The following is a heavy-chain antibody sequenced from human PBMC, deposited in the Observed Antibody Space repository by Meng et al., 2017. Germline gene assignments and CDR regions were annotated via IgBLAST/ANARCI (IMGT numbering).Heavy chain of an antibody. Sequence: GESLKISCAASGFTFSSYSMNWVRQAPGKGLEWVSSISSSSSYIYYADSVKGRFTISRDNAKNSLYLQMNSLRAEDTAVYYCARAMPMVRGVMGAFDIWGQGTRVT. J-gene: IGHJ3*02. CDR1: GFTFSSYS. D-gene: IGHD3-10*01. V-gene: IGHV3-21*01. CDR2: ISSSSSYI. CDR3: ARAMPMVRGVMGAFDI.